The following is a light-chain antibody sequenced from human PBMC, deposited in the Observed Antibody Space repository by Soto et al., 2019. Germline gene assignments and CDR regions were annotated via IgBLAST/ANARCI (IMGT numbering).Light chain of an antibody. CDR2: VNSDGRH. Sequence: QPVLTQSPSASASLGASVKLTCTLSSGHSNYAIAWHQQQPEKGPRYLMKVNSDGRHIKGDGIPDRFSGSSSGVEHYLTISSLQSEDEADYYCQTWDTGIHVIFGGGTKLTVL. V-gene: IGLV4-69*01. CDR1: SGHSNYA. J-gene: IGLJ2*01. CDR3: QTWDTGIHVI.